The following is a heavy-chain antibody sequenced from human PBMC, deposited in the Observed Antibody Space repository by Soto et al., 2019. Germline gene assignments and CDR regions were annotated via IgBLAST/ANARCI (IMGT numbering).Heavy chain of an antibody. CDR1: GFTFSSYS. D-gene: IGHD6-6*01. CDR2: ISSSSSTI. CDR3: ARVEQQLGPNYYYYMDV. V-gene: IGHV3-48*01. J-gene: IGHJ6*03. Sequence: GGSLRLSCAASGFTFSSYSMNWVRQAPGKGLEWVSYISSSSSTIYYADSVKGRFTISRDNAKNSLYLQMNSLRAEDTAVYYCARVEQQLGPNYYYYMDVWGKGTTVTVSS.